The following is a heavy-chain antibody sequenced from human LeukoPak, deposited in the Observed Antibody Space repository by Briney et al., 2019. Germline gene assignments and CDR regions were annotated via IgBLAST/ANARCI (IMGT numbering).Heavy chain of an antibody. J-gene: IGHJ5*02. Sequence: PSETLSLTCTVSGGSISSSGYYWGWIRQPPGKGLEWIASIYYSGSTYYNPSLKSRVTISVDTSKNQLSLKLSSLTAADTAVYYCARHEYSGSYFGLSWFDPWGQGTLVTVSS. V-gene: IGHV4-39*01. CDR3: ARHEYSGSYFGLSWFDP. D-gene: IGHD1-26*01. CDR2: IYYSGST. CDR1: GGSISSSGYY.